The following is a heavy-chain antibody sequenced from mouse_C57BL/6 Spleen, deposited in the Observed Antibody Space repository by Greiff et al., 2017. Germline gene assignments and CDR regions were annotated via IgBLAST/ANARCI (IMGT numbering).Heavy chain of an antibody. J-gene: IGHJ3*01. D-gene: IGHD2-5*01. V-gene: IGHV5-6*01. Sequence: EVKLVESGGDLVKPGGSLKLSCAASGFTFSSYGMSWVRQTPDKRLEWVATISSGGSYTYYPDSVKGRFTISRDNAKNTLYLQMSSLKSEDTAMYYCARPPYSNYAFAYWGQGTLVTVSA. CDR3: ARPPYSNYAFAY. CDR2: ISSGGSYT. CDR1: GFTFSSYG.